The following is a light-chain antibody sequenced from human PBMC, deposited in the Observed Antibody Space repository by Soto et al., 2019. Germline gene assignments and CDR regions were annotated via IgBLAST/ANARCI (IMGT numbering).Light chain of an antibody. CDR2: AAS. J-gene: IGKJ1*01. CDR1: QSVSSSY. V-gene: IGKV3-20*01. Sequence: EIVLTQSPGTLSLSPGERATLSCRASQSVSSSYLAWYQQKPGQAPWLLIYAASSRATGIPDRFSGSGSGTDFTLTISRLEPEDFALYYCQQYGSSPRTFGQGTKVEIK. CDR3: QQYGSSPRT.